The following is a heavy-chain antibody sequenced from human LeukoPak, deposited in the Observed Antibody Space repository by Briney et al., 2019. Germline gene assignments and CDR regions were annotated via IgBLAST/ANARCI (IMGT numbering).Heavy chain of an antibody. J-gene: IGHJ4*02. CDR1: GYTFTSYG. CDR3: AREKDIVVVPAAKLTH. CDR2: IIPILGIA. D-gene: IGHD2-2*01. V-gene: IGHV1-69*04. Sequence: SVKVSCKASGYTFTSYGISWVRQAPGQGLEWMGRIIPILGIANYAQKFQGRVTMTRDTSTSTVYMELSSLRSEDTAVYYCAREKDIVVVPAAKLTHWGQGTLVTVSS.